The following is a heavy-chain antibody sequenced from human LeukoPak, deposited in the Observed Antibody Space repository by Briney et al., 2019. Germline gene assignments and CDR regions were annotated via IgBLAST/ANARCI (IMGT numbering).Heavy chain of an antibody. CDR3: ARHLRELLQIPYFQH. J-gene: IGHJ1*01. CDR1: GGSISSSSYY. V-gene: IGHV4-39*01. D-gene: IGHD1-26*01. Sequence: PSETLSLTCTVSGGSISSSSYYWGWIRQPPGKGLEWIGSIYYSGSTYYNPSLKSRVTISVDTSKNQFPLKLSSVTAADTAVYYCARHLRELLQIPYFQHWGQGTLVTVSS. CDR2: IYYSGST.